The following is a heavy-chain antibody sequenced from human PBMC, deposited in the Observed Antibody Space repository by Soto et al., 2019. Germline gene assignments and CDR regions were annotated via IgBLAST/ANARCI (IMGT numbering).Heavy chain of an antibody. CDR3: AHIHPGIAAAGGYYFDY. D-gene: IGHD6-13*01. V-gene: IGHV1-8*01. Sequence: QVQLVQSGAEVKKPGASVKVSCKASGYTFTSYDINWVRQATGQVLEWMGWMSPNSGNTGYAQKFQGRVTMTRDTSISTAYMELSSLRSEDTAVYYCAHIHPGIAAAGGYYFDYWGQGTLVTVSS. CDR2: MSPNSGNT. J-gene: IGHJ4*02. CDR1: GYTFTSYD.